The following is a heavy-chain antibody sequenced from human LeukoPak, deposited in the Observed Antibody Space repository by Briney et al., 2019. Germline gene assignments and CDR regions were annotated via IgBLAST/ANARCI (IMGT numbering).Heavy chain of an antibody. V-gene: IGHV3-74*01. CDR1: GFTFSSYW. D-gene: IGHD1-14*01. Sequence: GGSLRLSCAASGFTFSSYWMHWVRHAPGKGLVWVSRINSDGSSTSYADSVKGRFTISRDNAKNTLYLQMNSLRAEDTAVYYCARETGGYHDAFDIWGQGTMVTVSS. CDR2: INSDGSST. J-gene: IGHJ3*02. CDR3: ARETGGYHDAFDI.